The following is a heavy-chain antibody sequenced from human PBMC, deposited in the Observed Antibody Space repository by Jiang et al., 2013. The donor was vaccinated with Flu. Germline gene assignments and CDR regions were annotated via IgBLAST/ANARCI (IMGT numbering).Heavy chain of an antibody. Sequence: QTLSLTCAVSGGSFTDYYWSWIRQSPGKGLEWIGEIDHSGSTNYSPSLKSRLTLSVDTSKNQFSLNLRSVTAADTAVYFXARVAITMVGNHFDYVGPGNPGHRLV. V-gene: IGHV4-34*01. J-gene: IGHJ4*02. D-gene: IGHD3-10*01. CDR2: IDHSGST. CDR3: ARVAITMVGNHFDY. CDR1: GGSFTDYY.